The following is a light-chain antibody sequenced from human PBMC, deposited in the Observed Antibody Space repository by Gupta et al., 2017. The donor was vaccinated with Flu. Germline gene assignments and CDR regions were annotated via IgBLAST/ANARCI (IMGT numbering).Light chain of an antibody. CDR1: QSVSSY. CDR3: QQRSNWPPGYT. V-gene: IGKV3-11*01. J-gene: IGKJ2*01. CDR2: DAS. Sequence: EIVLTQSPATLSLSPRERATLSCRASQSVSSYLAWYQQKPGQAPRLLIYDASNRATGIPARFSGSGAGTDFTLTISSREPEDFAVYYCQQRSNWPPGYTFGQGTKLEIK.